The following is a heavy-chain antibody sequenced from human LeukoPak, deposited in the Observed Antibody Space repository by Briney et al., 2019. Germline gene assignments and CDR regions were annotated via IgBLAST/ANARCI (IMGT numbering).Heavy chain of an antibody. CDR2: ISGSGGST. Sequence: PGGSLRLSCAASGLTFSSYAMSWVRQAPGKGLEWVSAISGSGGSTYYADSVKGRFTISRDDSKNTLYLQMNSLRAEDTAVYYCAKYYYDSSGYPYSYMDVWGKGTTVTVSS. J-gene: IGHJ6*03. V-gene: IGHV3-23*01. CDR1: GLTFSSYA. D-gene: IGHD3-22*01. CDR3: AKYYYDSSGYPYSYMDV.